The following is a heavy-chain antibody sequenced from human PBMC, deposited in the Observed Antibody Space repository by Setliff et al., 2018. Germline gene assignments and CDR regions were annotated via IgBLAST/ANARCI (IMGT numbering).Heavy chain of an antibody. CDR2: ISFDGSNK. CDR1: GFTFSSYA. D-gene: IGHD6-6*01. CDR3: ARDPQQLVIRYYFDY. J-gene: IGHJ4*02. V-gene: IGHV3-30-3*01. Sequence: SGFTFSSYAMHWVRQAPGKGLEWVAVISFDGSNKYYADSVKGRFTISRDNSKNTLYLQMNSLRAEDTAVYYCARDPQQLVIRYYFDYWGQGTLVTVSS.